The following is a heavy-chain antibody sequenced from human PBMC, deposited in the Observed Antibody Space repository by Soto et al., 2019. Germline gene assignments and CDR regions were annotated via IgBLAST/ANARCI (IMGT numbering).Heavy chain of an antibody. Sequence: GGSLRLSCAASGFTFSSYAMSWFRQAPGKGLEWVSAISGSGGSTYYADSVKGRFTISRDNSKNTLYLQMNSLRAEDTAVYYCAKDHITIFGVVTHDAFDIWGQGTMVTVS. D-gene: IGHD3-3*01. J-gene: IGHJ3*02. CDR2: ISGSGGST. CDR3: AKDHITIFGVVTHDAFDI. V-gene: IGHV3-23*01. CDR1: GFTFSSYA.